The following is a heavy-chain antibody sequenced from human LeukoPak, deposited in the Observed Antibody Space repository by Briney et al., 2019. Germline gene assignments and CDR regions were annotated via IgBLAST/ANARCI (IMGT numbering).Heavy chain of an antibody. CDR3: ARVGIIVPENWFDP. CDR2: IYYSGST. CDR1: GGSINSYY. J-gene: IGHJ5*02. V-gene: IGHV4-59*01. D-gene: IGHD2-2*01. Sequence: SETLSLTCTVSGGSINSYYWSWIRQPPGKGLEWIGYIYYSGSTNYNPSLKSRVTISVDTSKNQFSLKLSSVTAADTAVYYCARVGIIVPENWFDPWAQGTLVTVSS.